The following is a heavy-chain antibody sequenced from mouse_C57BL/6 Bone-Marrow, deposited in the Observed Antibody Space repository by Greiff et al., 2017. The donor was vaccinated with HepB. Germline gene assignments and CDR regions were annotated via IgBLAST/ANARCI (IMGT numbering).Heavy chain of an antibody. D-gene: IGHD1-1*01. CDR2: IYPGSGST. CDR1: GYTFTSYW. J-gene: IGHJ1*03. Sequence: QVQLQQPGAELVKPGASVKMSCKASGYTFTSYWITWVKQRPGQGLEWIGDIYPGSGSTNYNEKFKSKATLTVDTSSSTAYMQLSSLTSEDSAVYYCARVGSYYYGSSYGYFDVWGTGTTVTVSS. CDR3: ARVGSYYYGSSYGYFDV. V-gene: IGHV1-55*01.